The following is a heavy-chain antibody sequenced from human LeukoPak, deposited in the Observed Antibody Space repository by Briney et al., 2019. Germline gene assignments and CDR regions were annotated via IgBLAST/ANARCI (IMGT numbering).Heavy chain of an antibody. D-gene: IGHD4-23*01. J-gene: IGHJ4*02. V-gene: IGHV3-74*01. CDR1: GFTFSSYW. Sequence: GGSLRLSCAASGFTFSSYWMNWVRQAPGKGLVWVSRIASDGSSTTYADSVKGRFSISRDNAKNTQYLQMNSLRVEDTAVYYCARGRPHGNDYWGQGTLVTVSS. CDR2: IASDGSST. CDR3: ARGRPHGNDY.